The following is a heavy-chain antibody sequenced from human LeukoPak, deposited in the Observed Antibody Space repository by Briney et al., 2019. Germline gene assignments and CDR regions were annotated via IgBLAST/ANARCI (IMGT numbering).Heavy chain of an antibody. D-gene: IGHD2-15*01. V-gene: IGHV4-34*01. CDR3: APPRTPRFDP. Sequence: EPSETLSLTCAVYGGSFSGYYWSWIRQPPGKGLEWIGEINHSGSTNYNPSLKSRVTISVDTSKNQFSLKLSSVTAADTAVYYCAPPRTPRFDPWGQGTLVTVSS. J-gene: IGHJ5*02. CDR1: GGSFSGYY. CDR2: INHSGST.